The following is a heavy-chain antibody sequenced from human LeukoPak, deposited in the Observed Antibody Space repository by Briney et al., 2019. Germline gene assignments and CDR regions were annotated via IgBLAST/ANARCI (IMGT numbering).Heavy chain of an antibody. D-gene: IGHD6-13*01. V-gene: IGHV3-23*01. CDR1: GFTFSSHA. CDR2: ISGSGGST. Sequence: GGSLRLSCVASGFTFSSHAMSWVRQAPGKGLEWVSAISGSGGSTYYADSVKGRFTISRDNSKNTLYLQMNSLRAEDTAVYYCAKPPTTTRIAAAVDYWGQGTLVTVSS. J-gene: IGHJ4*02. CDR3: AKPPTTTRIAAAVDY.